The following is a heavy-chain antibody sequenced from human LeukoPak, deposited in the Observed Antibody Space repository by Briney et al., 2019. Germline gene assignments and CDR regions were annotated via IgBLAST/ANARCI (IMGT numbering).Heavy chain of an antibody. CDR1: GFTFSSYG. CDR3: AKDHDSSGWYADYFDY. J-gene: IGHJ4*02. Sequence: GGSLRLSCAASGFTFSSYGMHWVRQAPGKGLEWVAVISYDGSNKYYADSVKGRFTISRDNPKNTLYLQMNSLRAEDTAVYYCAKDHDSSGWYADYFDYWGQGTLVTVSS. CDR2: ISYDGSNK. D-gene: IGHD6-19*01. V-gene: IGHV3-30*18.